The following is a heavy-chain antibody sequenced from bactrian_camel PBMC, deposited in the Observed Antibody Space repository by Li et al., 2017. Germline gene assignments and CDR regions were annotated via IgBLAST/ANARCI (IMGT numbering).Heavy chain of an antibody. Sequence: DVQLVESGGGSVQTGGSLRLSCKPSSFILDDFDMMWYRQAPGNECELVSSISGDGSTYYTDAVKGRFTISHDNAKNSVDLQMNSLKPEDTGVYYCAADPKPMTSLGHGCAWARAQYNYWGQGTQVTVS. D-gene: IGHD1*01. CDR1: SFILDDFD. V-gene: IGHV3S66*01. CDR2: ISGDGST. CDR3: AADPKPMTSLGHGCAWARAQYNY. J-gene: IGHJ4*01.